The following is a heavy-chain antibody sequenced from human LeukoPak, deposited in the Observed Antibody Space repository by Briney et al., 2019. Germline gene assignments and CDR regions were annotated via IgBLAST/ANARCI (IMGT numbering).Heavy chain of an antibody. V-gene: IGHV3-74*01. J-gene: IGHJ4*02. CDR1: GFNFRTDW. CDR2: INSDGKMT. D-gene: IGHD2/OR15-2a*01. Sequence: GGSLRLSCAVSGFNFRTDWMHWLRHVPGKGLVWVSRINSDGKMTTYADSVKGRFTISRDNAKNTLYLQMNSLRAEDTAVYYCASLLRGWGQGTLVTVSS. CDR3: ASLLRG.